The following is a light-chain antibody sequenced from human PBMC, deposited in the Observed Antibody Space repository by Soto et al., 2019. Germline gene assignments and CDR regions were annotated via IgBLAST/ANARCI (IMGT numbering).Light chain of an antibody. CDR3: QQYINRWT. CDR1: QSISTW. V-gene: IGKV1-5*03. CDR2: KAS. J-gene: IGKJ1*01. Sequence: DIQMTQSPSTLSASVGDRVTITCRASQSISTWLAWYQQKPGKAPKLLIYKASSLESGVPSRFSGSGSGTEFTLTISSPQPDDSTTYYCQQYINRWTFGQGTKVEIK.